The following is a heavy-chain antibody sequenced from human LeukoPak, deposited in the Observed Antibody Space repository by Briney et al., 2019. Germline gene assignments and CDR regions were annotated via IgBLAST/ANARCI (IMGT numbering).Heavy chain of an antibody. CDR2: IYYSGST. Sequence: KPSETLSLTCTVSGGSISSSSYYWGWIRQPPGKGLEWIGSIYYSGSTYYNPSLKSRVTISVDTSKNQFSLRLSSVTAADTAVYYCARDSHYGGNGHLDYWGQGTLVTVSS. V-gene: IGHV4-39*07. CDR1: GGSISSSSYY. D-gene: IGHD4-23*01. J-gene: IGHJ4*02. CDR3: ARDSHYGGNGHLDY.